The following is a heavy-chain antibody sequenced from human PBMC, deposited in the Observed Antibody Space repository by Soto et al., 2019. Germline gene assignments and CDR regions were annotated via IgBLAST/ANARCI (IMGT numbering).Heavy chain of an antibody. Sequence: GGSMRLSCAASGFTFSSYAMSWVRKNPGKGLEWVSAISGSGGSTYYADSVKGRFTISRDNSKNTLYLQMNSLRAEDTAVYYCAKARSSGWYYFDYWGQGTLVTVSS. CDR2: ISGSGGST. D-gene: IGHD6-19*01. CDR3: AKARSSGWYYFDY. V-gene: IGHV3-23*01. CDR1: GFTFSSYA. J-gene: IGHJ4*02.